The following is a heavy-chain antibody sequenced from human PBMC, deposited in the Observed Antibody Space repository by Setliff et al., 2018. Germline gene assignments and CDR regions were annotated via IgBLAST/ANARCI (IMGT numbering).Heavy chain of an antibody. D-gene: IGHD3-10*02. CDR1: GFTISYYA. CDR2: IWYDGSNK. Sequence: GGSLRLSCAASGFTISYYAIHWVRQAPGKGLEWVAVIWYDGSNKYYADSVKGRFTISRDNAKNSLYLQMNSLRAEDTAVYYCVRDDVRGYYMDVWGKGTTVTVSS. V-gene: IGHV3-33*08. CDR3: VRDDVRGYYMDV. J-gene: IGHJ6*03.